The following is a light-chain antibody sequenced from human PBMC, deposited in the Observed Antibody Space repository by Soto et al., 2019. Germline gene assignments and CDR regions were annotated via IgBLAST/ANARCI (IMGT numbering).Light chain of an antibody. CDR1: ASLSTNS. CDR2: AAS. Sequence: EIVLTQSPGTLSLSPGERATLSCRASASLSTNSLAWYQQKPGQPPRLLIYAASTRHTDIPDRFTGSGYGTGFVLTICRLEPEDFAVYYCQQYGGSPLTFGPGTKVELK. J-gene: IGKJ3*01. CDR3: QQYGGSPLT. V-gene: IGKV3-20*01.